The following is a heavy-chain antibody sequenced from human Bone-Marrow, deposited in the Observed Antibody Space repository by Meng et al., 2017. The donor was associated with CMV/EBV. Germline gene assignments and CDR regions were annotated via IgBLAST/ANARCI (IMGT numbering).Heavy chain of an antibody. V-gene: IGHV3-7*01. Sequence: GGSLRLSCAASGFTFSSYSMNWVRQAPGKGLEYLANINLYGSEKYYMDSVKGRFTISRDNAKNSLFLQMNSLRAEDTAVYYCVTDQDRLGGIWGQGTRVTGSS. J-gene: IGHJ3*02. CDR1: GFTFSSYS. CDR3: VTDQDRLGGI. CDR2: INLYGSEK. D-gene: IGHD5-12*01.